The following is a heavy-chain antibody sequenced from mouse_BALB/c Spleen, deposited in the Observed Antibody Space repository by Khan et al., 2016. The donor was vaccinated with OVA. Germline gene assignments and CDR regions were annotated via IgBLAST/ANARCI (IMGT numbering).Heavy chain of an antibody. J-gene: IGHJ4*01. V-gene: IGHV5-6*01. CDR3: ARCLYGSSYDYYAMDY. CDR1: GFTFSSYG. D-gene: IGHD1-1*01. CDR2: ISTSGRYT. Sequence: EVELVESGGDLVKPGGSLKLSCAASGFTFSSYGMSWVRQTPDKRLEWVAIISTSGRYTYYPDSVKGRFTIYRDNAKNTLYLQMSSLKSEDTAMYYCARCLYGSSYDYYAMDYWGQGTSVTVSS.